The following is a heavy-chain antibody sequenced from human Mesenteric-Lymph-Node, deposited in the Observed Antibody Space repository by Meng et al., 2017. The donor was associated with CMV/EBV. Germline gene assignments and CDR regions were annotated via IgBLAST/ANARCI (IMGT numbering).Heavy chain of an antibody. J-gene: IGHJ5*02. CDR2: IYSGGST. Sequence: GESLKISCADSGVTFSSYAMSWVRQAPGKGLEWVSVIYSGGSTYYADSVKGRFTMSRDNSKNTVYLLMNSLRADDTAVYYCARVMEMATITWFDPWGQGTLVTVSS. V-gene: IGHV3-66*02. CDR3: ARVMEMATITWFDP. CDR1: GVTFSSYA. D-gene: IGHD5-24*01.